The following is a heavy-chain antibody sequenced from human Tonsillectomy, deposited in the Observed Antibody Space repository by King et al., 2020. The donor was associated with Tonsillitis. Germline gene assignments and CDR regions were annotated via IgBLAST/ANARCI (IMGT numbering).Heavy chain of an antibody. D-gene: IGHD3-10*01. J-gene: IGHJ4*02. CDR1: GFTFSISI. V-gene: IGHV3-48*01. CDR2: FSGDCRTL. Sequence: VQLVGSGGGLVQPGGALILSCSVSGFTFSISIMNSVRQAPGKGLEWVSSFSGDCRTLYYADSVKGRFTLSRDNAKNSLYLQMNSLRAEDTAVYFCARDEGVAVRGLIIHFDYWGQGTLVTVSS. CDR3: ARDEGVAVRGLIIHFDY.